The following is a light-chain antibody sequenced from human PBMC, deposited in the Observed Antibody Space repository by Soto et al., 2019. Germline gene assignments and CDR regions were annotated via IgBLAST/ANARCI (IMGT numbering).Light chain of an antibody. J-gene: IGKJ4*01. CDR1: QSVRDN. CDR3: QQYNNWPLT. CDR2: GTS. Sequence: ERVMTQSPVTLSVSPGERATLSCRASQSVRDNLAWYQQKPGQPPRLLIYGTSTRATGIPARFSGSGSGTEFTLTISSLQSEDFAVYYCQQYNNWPLTFGGGTKVDIK. V-gene: IGKV3-15*01.